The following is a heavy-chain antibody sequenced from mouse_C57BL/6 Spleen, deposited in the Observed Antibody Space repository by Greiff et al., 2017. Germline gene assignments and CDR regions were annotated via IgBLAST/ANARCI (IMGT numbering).Heavy chain of an antibody. CDR1: GYTFTSYT. D-gene: IGHD1-1*01. Sequence: QVQLQQSGAELARPGASVQMSCKASGYTFTSYTMHWVKQRPGQGLAWIGYINPSSGYTKYNQKFKDKATLTEDQSSSTAYMHLSSLTSEDSAVYYCARAGCTVVATDYAMDYWGQGTSVTVSS. CDR2: INPSSGYT. V-gene: IGHV1-4*01. CDR3: ARAGCTVVATDYAMDY. J-gene: IGHJ4*01.